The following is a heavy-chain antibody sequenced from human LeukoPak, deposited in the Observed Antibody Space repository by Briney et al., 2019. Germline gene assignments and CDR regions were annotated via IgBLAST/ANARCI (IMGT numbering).Heavy chain of an antibody. CDR1: GGSISSYY. CDR3: ARGSSEYAFDI. D-gene: IGHD3-22*01. CDR2: IYYSGST. Sequence: PSETLSLTCTVSGGSISSYYWSRIRQPPGKGLEWIGYIYYSGSTNYNPSLKSRVTISVDTSKNQFSLKLSSVTAADTAVYYCARGSSEYAFDIWGQGTMVTVSS. J-gene: IGHJ3*02. V-gene: IGHV4-59*01.